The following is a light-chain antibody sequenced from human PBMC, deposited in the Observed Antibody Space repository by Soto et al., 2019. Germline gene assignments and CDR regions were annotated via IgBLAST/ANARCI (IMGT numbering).Light chain of an antibody. J-gene: IGLJ2*01. V-gene: IGLV3-21*04. CDR1: NIGSKS. Sequence: SSELTQPPSVSVAPGKTARITCGGNNIGSKSVHWYQQKPGQAPVLVIYYDSDRPSGIPERFSGSNSGNTATLTISRVEGGDEADYYCQVWDSSSDHPVVFGGGTKVTVL. CDR3: QVWDSSSDHPVV. CDR2: YDS.